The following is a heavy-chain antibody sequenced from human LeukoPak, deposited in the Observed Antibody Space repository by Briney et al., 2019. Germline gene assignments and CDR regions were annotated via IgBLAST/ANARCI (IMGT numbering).Heavy chain of an antibody. CDR3: ASRIWGFDY. J-gene: IGHJ4*02. CDR1: GGSISSSSYY. V-gene: IGHV4-39*01. D-gene: IGHD2/OR15-2a*01. Sequence: KPSETLSLTCTVSGGSISSSSYYWGWIRQPPGKGLAWIGSIYYSGSTYYNPSLKSRVTISVDTSKNQFSLKLSSVTAADTAVYYCASRIWGFDYWGQGTLVTVSS. CDR2: IYYSGST.